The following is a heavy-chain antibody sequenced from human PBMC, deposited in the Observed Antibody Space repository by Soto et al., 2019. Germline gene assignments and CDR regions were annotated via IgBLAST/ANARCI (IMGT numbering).Heavy chain of an antibody. D-gene: IGHD4-17*01. J-gene: IGHJ3*02. CDR1: GGSISSYY. V-gene: IGHV4-59*01. CDR3: ARQDGDYDLRDAFDI. CDR2: IYYSGST. Sequence: SETLSLTCTVSGGSISSYYWSWIRQPPGKGLEWIEYIYYSGSTNYNPSLKSRVTISVDTSKNQFSLKLSSVTAADTAVYYCARQDGDYDLRDAFDIWGQGTMVTVSS.